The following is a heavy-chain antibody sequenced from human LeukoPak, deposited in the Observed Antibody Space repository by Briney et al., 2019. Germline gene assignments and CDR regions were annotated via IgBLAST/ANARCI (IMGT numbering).Heavy chain of an antibody. CDR3: AKGFRYSPNWCFDY. D-gene: IGHD1-1*01. CDR2: ISWNSGSI. CDR1: GFTFDDYA. Sequence: GGSLRLSCAASGFTFDDYAMHWVRQAPGKGLEWVSGISWNSGSIGYADSVKGRFTISRDNAKNSLYLQMNSLRAEDTALFYCAKGFRYSPNWCFDYWGQGTLVTVSS. J-gene: IGHJ4*02. V-gene: IGHV3-9*01.